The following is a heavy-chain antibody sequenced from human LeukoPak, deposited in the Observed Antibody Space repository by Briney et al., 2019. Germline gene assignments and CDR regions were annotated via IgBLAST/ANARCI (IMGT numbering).Heavy chain of an antibody. CDR1: GYTFTGYY. D-gene: IGHD3-10*02. Sequence: LGASVKVSCKASGYTFTGYYMHWVRQAPGQGLEWMGWINPNSGGTNYAQKFQGRVTMTRDTSISTAYMEPSRLRSDDTAVYYCARVASADSVRITMFFDIWGQGTMVTVSS. CDR2: INPNSGGT. V-gene: IGHV1-2*03. J-gene: IGHJ3*02. CDR3: ARVASADSVRITMFFDI.